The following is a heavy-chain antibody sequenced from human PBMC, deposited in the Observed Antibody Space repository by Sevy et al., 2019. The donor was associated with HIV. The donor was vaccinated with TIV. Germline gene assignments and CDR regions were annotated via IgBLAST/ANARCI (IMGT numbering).Heavy chain of an antibody. Sequence: GGSLRLSCAASGFTFSSYAMHWVRQAPGKGLEWVAVISYDGSNKYYADSMKGRFTISRDNSKNTLYLQMNSLRAEDTAVYYCARSHLRWGSGSYHFDYWGQGTLVTVSS. CDR1: GFTFSSYA. V-gene: IGHV3-30*04. CDR3: ARSHLRWGSGSYHFDY. CDR2: ISYDGSNK. J-gene: IGHJ4*02. D-gene: IGHD3-10*01.